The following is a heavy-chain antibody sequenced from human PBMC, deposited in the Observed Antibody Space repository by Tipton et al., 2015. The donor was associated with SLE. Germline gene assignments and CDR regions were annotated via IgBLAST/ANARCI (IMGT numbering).Heavy chain of an antibody. J-gene: IGHJ3*02. Sequence: LRLSCTASGFTFGDYAMSWVRRAPGKGLEWIGEINHSGSTNYNPSLKSRVTISVDTSKNQFSLKLSSVTAADTAVYYCAKALKGGAAAALDAFDIWGQGTMVTVSS. CDR3: AKALKGGAAAALDAFDI. D-gene: IGHD6-13*01. V-gene: IGHV4-34*01. CDR2: INHSGST. CDR1: GFTFGDYA.